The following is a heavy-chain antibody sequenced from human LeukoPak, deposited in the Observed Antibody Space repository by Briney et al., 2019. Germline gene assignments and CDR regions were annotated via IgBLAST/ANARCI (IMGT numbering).Heavy chain of an antibody. CDR1: GYTFTSYG. V-gene: IGHV1-3*01. CDR2: INAGNGNT. Sequence: ASVKVSCKASGYTFTSYGISWVRQAPGQRLEWMGWINAGNGNTKYSQKFQGRVTITRDTSASTAYMELSSLRSEDTAVYYCARGGATTTFANFDPWGQGTLVTVSS. D-gene: IGHD1-26*01. J-gene: IGHJ5*02. CDR3: ARGGATTTFANFDP.